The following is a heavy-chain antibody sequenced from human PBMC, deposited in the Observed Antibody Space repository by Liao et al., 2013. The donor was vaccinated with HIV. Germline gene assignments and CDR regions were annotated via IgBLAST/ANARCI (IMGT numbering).Heavy chain of an antibody. CDR2: IYTNGST. D-gene: IGHD6-13*01. CDR1: GGSISSGRYY. Sequence: QVQLQESGPGLVKPSQTLSLTCTVSGGSISSGRYYWSWIRQPAGKGLEWIGRIYTNGSTNYNPSLKSRVTISVDTSKNQFSLKLSSVTAADTAVYYCARFTIIAAADYWGQGTLVTVSS. V-gene: IGHV4-61*02. J-gene: IGHJ4*02. CDR3: ARFTIIAAADY.